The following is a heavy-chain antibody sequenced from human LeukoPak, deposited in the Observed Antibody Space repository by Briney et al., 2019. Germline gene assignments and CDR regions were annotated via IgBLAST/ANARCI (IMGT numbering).Heavy chain of an antibody. CDR1: GFTFSGAW. CDR2: IREDGTEK. D-gene: IGHD7-27*01. J-gene: IGHJ4*02. CDR3: ARHVGISF. Sequence: GGSLRLSCTAAGFTFSGAWMTWVRQAPGKGLEWVANIREDGTEKNYVDSVKGRFTISRDNAKNSLFLQMSNLRDDDTAIYYCARHVGISFWGQGTLVTVSS. V-gene: IGHV3-7*01.